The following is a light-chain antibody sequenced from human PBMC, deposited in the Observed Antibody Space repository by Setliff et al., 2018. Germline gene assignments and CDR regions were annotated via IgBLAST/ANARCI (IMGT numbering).Light chain of an antibody. CDR1: SSDVGGYNS. Sequence: QSALTQPASVSGSPGQSITISCTGTSSDVGGYNSVSWYQQHPGKAPKLMIYDVSNRPSGASNRFSGSKSGNTASLTISGLQAEDEADYYCSSYTSSSIFYVFGTGTKVTVL. V-gene: IGLV2-14*03. CDR2: DVS. CDR3: SSYTSSSIFYV. J-gene: IGLJ1*01.